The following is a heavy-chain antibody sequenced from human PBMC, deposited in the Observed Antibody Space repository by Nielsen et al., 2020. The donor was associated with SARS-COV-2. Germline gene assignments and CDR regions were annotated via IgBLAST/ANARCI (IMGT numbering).Heavy chain of an antibody. CDR2: ISAYNGNT. CDR3: ARGILYCSSTSCYTAYFQH. J-gene: IGHJ1*01. Sequence: WVRQAPGQGLEWMGWISAYNGNTNYAQKFQGRVTITADESTSTAYMELSSLRSEDTAVYYCARGILYCSSTSCYTAYFQHWGQGTPVTVSS. V-gene: IGHV1-18*01. D-gene: IGHD2-2*02.